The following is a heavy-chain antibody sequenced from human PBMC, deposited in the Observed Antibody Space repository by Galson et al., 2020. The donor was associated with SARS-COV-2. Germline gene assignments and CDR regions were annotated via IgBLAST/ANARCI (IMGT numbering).Heavy chain of an antibody. J-gene: IGHJ4*02. CDR2: ISAREGST. CDR1: GFTFNTIT. Sequence: TGGSLRLSCVASGFTFNTITMTWVRQAPGKGLEWVSVISAREGSTDYANSVKGRFTVSRDNSKNTLYLQMNSLRVEDTAVYYCVKGGWLDDWGQGTLVIVSS. D-gene: IGHD6-19*01. V-gene: IGHV3-23*01. CDR3: VKGGWLDD.